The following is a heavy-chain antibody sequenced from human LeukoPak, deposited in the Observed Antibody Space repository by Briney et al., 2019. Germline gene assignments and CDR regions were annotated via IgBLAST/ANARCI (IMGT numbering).Heavy chain of an antibody. D-gene: IGHD3-3*01. Sequence: SETLSLTCTVSGGSISGSDYCWGWIRQPPGKGLEWIGNIHSDGRTYYHPSLNSRAAISVDTSKNQFSLDVRSVTAADTAVYFCASNEWSGYYFDYWGQGTLVTVSS. J-gene: IGHJ4*02. CDR3: ASNEWSGYYFDY. CDR1: GGSISGSDYC. CDR2: IHSDGRT. V-gene: IGHV4-39*01.